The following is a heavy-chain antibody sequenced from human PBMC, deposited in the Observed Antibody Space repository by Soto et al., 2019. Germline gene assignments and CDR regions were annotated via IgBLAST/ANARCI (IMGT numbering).Heavy chain of an antibody. CDR2: ILVDGRT. V-gene: IGHV3-23*01. J-gene: IGHJ3*02. D-gene: IGHD2-8*02. CDR1: GFICSSYD. Sequence: GGSLRLSCAASGFICSSYDMSRVRQAPGKGLEWVSTILVDGRTFYVDSVKGRFTISRDSSQNTVYLQMNSLTAGDTALYYCAKATATGGGAFDICGQGTMVTVSS. CDR3: AKATATGGGAFDI.